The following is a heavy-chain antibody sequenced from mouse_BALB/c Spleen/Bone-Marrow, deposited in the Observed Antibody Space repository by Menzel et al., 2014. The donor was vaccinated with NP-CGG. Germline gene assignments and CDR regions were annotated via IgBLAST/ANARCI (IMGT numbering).Heavy chain of an antibody. CDR2: ISDGGSYT. D-gene: IGHD2-14*01. Sequence: EVQLVESGGGLVKPGGSLKLSCAASGFTFSDYYMYWVRQTPEKRLEWVAIISDGGSYTYYPGSVKGRFTISRDNAKNNLYLQMSSLKSDDTAMYYCARDRAYYRYDGYYYAMDYWGQGTSVTVSS. J-gene: IGHJ4*01. CDR3: ARDRAYYRYDGYYYAMDY. CDR1: GFTFSDYY. V-gene: IGHV5-4*02.